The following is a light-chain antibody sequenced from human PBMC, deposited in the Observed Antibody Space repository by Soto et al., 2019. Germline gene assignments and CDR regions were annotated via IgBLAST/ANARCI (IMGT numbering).Light chain of an antibody. Sequence: EIVLTQSSGTLSLSPGERATLSCRAGQSVSSNLAWYQQKPGQAPRLLIYGASTRATGIPARFSGSGSGTDFTLTISRLEPEDFAVYYCQQHGSSPWMFGQGTKVDIK. J-gene: IGKJ1*01. CDR2: GAS. CDR1: QSVSSN. V-gene: IGKV3-20*01. CDR3: QQHGSSPWM.